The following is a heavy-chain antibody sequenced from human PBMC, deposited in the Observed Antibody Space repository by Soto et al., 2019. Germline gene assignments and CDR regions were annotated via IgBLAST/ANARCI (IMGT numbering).Heavy chain of an antibody. D-gene: IGHD3-16*01. Sequence: SETLSLTCTVSGGSINSGDYYWSWLRQSPGKGMEWIGYIYNTGSTYYNPSLRSRVLMSLDTSKNQFSLNVISVTAADTAVYFCAGLYVWGIIHDIGNVDCWGQGTLVTVSS. CDR3: AGLYVWGIIHDIGNVDC. CDR1: GGSINSGDYY. CDR2: IYNTGST. J-gene: IGHJ4*02. V-gene: IGHV4-30-4*01.